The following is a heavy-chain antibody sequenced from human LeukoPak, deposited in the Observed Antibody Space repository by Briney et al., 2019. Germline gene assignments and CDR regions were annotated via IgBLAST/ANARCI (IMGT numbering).Heavy chain of an antibody. CDR1: GGSISSSSYY. CDR2: IYYSGST. CDR3: ARVYDSSGYYPSGAFDI. Sequence: SETLSLTCTVSGGSISSSSYYWGWIRQPPGKGLEWIGSIYYSGSTYYNPSLKSRVTISVDTSKNQFSLKLSSVTAADTAVYYCARVYDSSGYYPSGAFDIWGQGTMVTVSS. D-gene: IGHD3-22*01. V-gene: IGHV4-39*07. J-gene: IGHJ3*02.